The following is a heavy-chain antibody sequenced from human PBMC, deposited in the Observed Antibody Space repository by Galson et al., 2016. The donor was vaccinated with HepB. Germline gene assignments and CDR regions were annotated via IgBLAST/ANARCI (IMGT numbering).Heavy chain of an antibody. Sequence: SLRLSCAASGFIFGDYAMSWFRQAPGKGLEWVGFIRSETYGGTTEYAASVKGRFTISRDDSKSVAYLQMNSLKTEVTAVNYCSRDHGSPGWGYQLLFVHYCYGMDVWGQGTTVTVSS. D-gene: IGHD2-2*01. CDR1: GFIFGDYA. CDR2: IRSETYGGTT. J-gene: IGHJ6*02. V-gene: IGHV3-49*03. CDR3: SRDHGSPGWGYQLLFVHYCYGMDV.